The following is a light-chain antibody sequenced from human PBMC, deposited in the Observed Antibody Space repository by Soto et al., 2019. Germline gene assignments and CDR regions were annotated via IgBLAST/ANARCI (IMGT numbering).Light chain of an antibody. V-gene: IGLV1-47*01. CDR2: RNS. CDR1: TSNIGTNF. Sequence: QSVLTQPPSASGTPGQTVTISCSGGTSNIGTNFVSWYQQLPGMAPKLLIHRNSQRPSDVPERFSGSKSGTSASLAIGGLRSEDEATYYCAAWDDTLNGQVFGGGTQLTVL. CDR3: AAWDDTLNGQV. J-gene: IGLJ3*02.